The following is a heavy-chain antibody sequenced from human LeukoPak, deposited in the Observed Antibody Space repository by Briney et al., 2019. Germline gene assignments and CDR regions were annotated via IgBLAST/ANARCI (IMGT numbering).Heavy chain of an antibody. V-gene: IGHV3-7*01. Sequence: AGGSLRLSCAASGFTFSSYWMSWVRQAPGKGLEWVANIKQDGSEKYYVDSVKGRFTISRDNAKNSLYLQMNSLRAEDTAVYYCARVTEQYDSSGYYYGYYYYYMDVWGKGTTVTVSS. CDR2: IKQDGSEK. J-gene: IGHJ6*03. CDR3: ARVTEQYDSSGYYYGYYYYYMDV. D-gene: IGHD3-22*01. CDR1: GFTFSSYW.